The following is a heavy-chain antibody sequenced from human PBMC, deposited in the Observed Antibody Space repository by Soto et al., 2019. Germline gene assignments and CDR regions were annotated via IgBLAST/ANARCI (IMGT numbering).Heavy chain of an antibody. D-gene: IGHD4-17*01. CDR2: IYYSGST. CDR3: ARDGGRGAFDYGDYGYYFDY. V-gene: IGHV4-59*01. J-gene: IGHJ4*02. Sequence: QVQLQESGPGLVKPSETLSLTCTVSGGSISSYYWSWIRQPPGKGLEWIGYIYYSGSTNYNPSLKKRLTISVDPSKNQFSLKLSSVTAADTAVYYCARDGGRGAFDYGDYGYYFDYWGQGTLVTVSS. CDR1: GGSISSYY.